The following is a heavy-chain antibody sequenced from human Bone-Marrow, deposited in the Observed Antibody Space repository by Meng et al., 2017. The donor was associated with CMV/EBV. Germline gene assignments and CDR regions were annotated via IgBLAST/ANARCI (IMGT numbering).Heavy chain of an antibody. D-gene: IGHD3-10*01. CDR2: IYHSGST. J-gene: IGHJ6*02. Sequence: GSLRLSCAVSGGSISSSNWWSWVRQPPGKGLEWIGEIYHSGSTNYNPSLKSRVTISVDKSKNQFSLKLSSVTAADTAVYYCARADGSGSSYYYYYGMDVWGQGTKVTVSS. V-gene: IGHV4-4*02. CDR1: GGSISSSNW. CDR3: ARADGSGSSYYYYYGMDV.